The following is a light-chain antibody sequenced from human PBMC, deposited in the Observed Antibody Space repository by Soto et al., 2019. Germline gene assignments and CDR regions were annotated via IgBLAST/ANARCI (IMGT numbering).Light chain of an antibody. CDR2: KAS. V-gene: IGKV1-5*03. J-gene: IGKJ1*01. Sequence: DIQMTQSPATLSASVGDRVTITCRASQSISTWLAWYQQKPGKAPKLLIYKASSLESGVPSRFSGSGSGTEFTLTISSLQPDDFATYYCQQYNHYSRTFGQGTKVEI. CDR1: QSISTW. CDR3: QQYNHYSRT.